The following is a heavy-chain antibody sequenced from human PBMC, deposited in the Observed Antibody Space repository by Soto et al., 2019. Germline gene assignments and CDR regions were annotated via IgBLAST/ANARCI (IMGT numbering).Heavy chain of an antibody. V-gene: IGHV1-8*01. D-gene: IGHD2-8*01. CDR1: GYTFTSYD. CDR2: MNPNSGNT. CDR3: ARGFIVLMVYAIPGAFDI. Sequence: QVQLVQSGAEVKKPGASVKVSCKASGYTFTSYDINWVRQATGQGLEWMGWMNPNSGNTGYAQKFQGRVTMTRNTSISTAYMELSSLRSEDTAVYYCARGFIVLMVYAIPGAFDIWGQGTMVTVSS. J-gene: IGHJ3*02.